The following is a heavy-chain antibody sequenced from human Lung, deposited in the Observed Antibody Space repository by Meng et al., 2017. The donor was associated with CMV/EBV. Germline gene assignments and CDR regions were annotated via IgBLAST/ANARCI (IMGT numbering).Heavy chain of an antibody. Sequence: QGQLVQSGGEVKKPGASVKFSCKASGYTFTSNGISWVRQAPGQGLEWMGWISAYDGDTKYAQNLQGRLTMTTDTSTSTAYMVLRSLRSDDTAVYYCARAPSPQQLVFDYWGQGTLVTVSS. CDR1: GYTFTSNG. CDR2: ISAYDGDT. V-gene: IGHV1-18*01. CDR3: ARAPSPQQLVFDY. J-gene: IGHJ4*02. D-gene: IGHD6-13*01.